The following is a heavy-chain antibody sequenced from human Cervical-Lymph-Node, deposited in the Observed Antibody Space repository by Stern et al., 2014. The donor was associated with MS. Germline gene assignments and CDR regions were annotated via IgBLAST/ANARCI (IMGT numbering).Heavy chain of an antibody. V-gene: IGHV3-30*01. Sequence: VQLVESGGGVVQPGRSLRLSCAASGFTFSSYAMHWVRQAPGKGLEWVAVISYDGSNKYYADSVKGRFTISRDNSKNTLYLQMNSLRAEDTAVYYCARDGEDIVVVVASYFDYWGQGTLVTVSS. CDR1: GFTFSSYA. D-gene: IGHD2-15*01. J-gene: IGHJ4*02. CDR2: ISYDGSNK. CDR3: ARDGEDIVVVVASYFDY.